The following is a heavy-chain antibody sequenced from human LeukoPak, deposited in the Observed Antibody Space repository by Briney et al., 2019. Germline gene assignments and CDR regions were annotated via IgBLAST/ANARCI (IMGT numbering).Heavy chain of an antibody. V-gene: IGHV4-4*09. Sequence: SETLSLTCTVSGGSTSSYYWSWIRQPPGKGLEWIGYIYTSGSTNYNPSLKSRVTISVDTSKNQFSLKLSSVTAADTAVYYCARHESWNWFDPWGQGTLVTVSS. CDR3: ARHESWNWFDP. CDR2: IYTSGST. J-gene: IGHJ5*02. CDR1: GGSTSSYY.